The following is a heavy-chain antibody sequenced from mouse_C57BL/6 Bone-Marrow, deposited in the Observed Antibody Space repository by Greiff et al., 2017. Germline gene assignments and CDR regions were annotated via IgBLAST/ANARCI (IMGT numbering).Heavy chain of an antibody. CDR3: AREGTGAAWFAY. V-gene: IGHV5-15*01. D-gene: IGHD4-1*01. CDR2: ISNLAYSI. CDR1: GFTFSDYG. J-gene: IGHJ3*01. Sequence: EVKLMESGGGLVQPGGSLKLSCAASGFTFSDYGMAWVRQAPRKGPEWVAFISNLAYSIYYADTVTGRFTISRENAKNTLYLEMSSLRSEDTAMYYCAREGTGAAWFAYWGQVTLVTVSA.